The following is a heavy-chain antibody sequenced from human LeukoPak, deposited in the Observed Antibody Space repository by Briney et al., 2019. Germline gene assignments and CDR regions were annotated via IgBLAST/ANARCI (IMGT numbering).Heavy chain of an antibody. CDR1: GFTFSSYA. CDR2: ISSNGGST. D-gene: IGHD6-13*01. Sequence: PGGSLRLSCAASGFTFSSYAMHWVRQAPGKGLEYVSAISSNGGSTYYANSVKGRFTISRDNSKNTLYLQMGSLRAEDTAVYYCAKDWGAGTGWYFDLWGRGTLVTVSS. CDR3: AKDWGAGTGWYFDL. J-gene: IGHJ2*01. V-gene: IGHV3-64*01.